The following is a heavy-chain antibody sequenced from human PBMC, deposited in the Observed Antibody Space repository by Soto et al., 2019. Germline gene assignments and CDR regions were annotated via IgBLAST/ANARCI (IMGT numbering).Heavy chain of an antibody. J-gene: IGHJ6*02. Sequence: ASVEVSCKASGYSFTDYHIHWVRQAPGQGLEWLGRINPKSGGTSTAQKFQGWVTMTRDRSISTVHMELTRLRSDDTAVYFCARGHSTDCSNGVCSFFYNHEMDVWGQGTTVTVSS. CDR2: INPKSGGT. CDR1: GYSFTDYH. CDR3: ARGHSTDCSNGVCSFFYNHEMDV. D-gene: IGHD2-8*01. V-gene: IGHV1-2*04.